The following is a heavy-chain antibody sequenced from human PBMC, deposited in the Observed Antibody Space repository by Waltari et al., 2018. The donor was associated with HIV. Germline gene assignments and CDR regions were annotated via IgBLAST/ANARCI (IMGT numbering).Heavy chain of an antibody. V-gene: IGHV3-23*01. CDR1: GCTCSNSA. CDR3: AKANGHFGLDV. CDR2: IGASRVST. Sequence: EGPLLESGGGLVQPGGALRLSCAASGCTCSNSAMFWVRQAQGMGVEWVSSIGASRVSTFYADSVKGRFTTSRDDSQNTLYLKLSSLKVEDTAVYYCAKANGHFGLDVWGQGTTVTVSS. J-gene: IGHJ6*02.